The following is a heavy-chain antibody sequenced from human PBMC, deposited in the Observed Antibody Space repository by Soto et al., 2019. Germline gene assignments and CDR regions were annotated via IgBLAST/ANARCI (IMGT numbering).Heavy chain of an antibody. CDR3: ARDGLGYCSGGSCYYGFDP. J-gene: IGHJ5*02. CDR2: ISAYNGNT. Sequence: ASVKVSCKASGYTFTSYGISCVRQAPGQGLEWMGWISAYNGNTNYAQKPQGRVTMTTDTSTSTAYMELRSLRSDDTAVYYCARDGLGYCSGGSCYYGFDPWGQGTLVTVSS. D-gene: IGHD2-15*01. CDR1: GYTFTSYG. V-gene: IGHV1-18*01.